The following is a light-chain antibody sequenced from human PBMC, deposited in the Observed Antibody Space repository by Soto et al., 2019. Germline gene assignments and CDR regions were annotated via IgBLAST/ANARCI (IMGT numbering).Light chain of an antibody. Sequence: NFMLTQPHSVSESPGKTVTISCTRSSGSIASNYVQWYQQRPGSAPTPVIYEDSQRPSGVPDRFSGSIDSSSNSASLTISRLKTEDEADYYCSSYATSSVVFGGGTKLTVL. V-gene: IGLV6-57*04. CDR3: SSYATSSVV. CDR1: SGSIASNY. CDR2: EDS. J-gene: IGLJ2*01.